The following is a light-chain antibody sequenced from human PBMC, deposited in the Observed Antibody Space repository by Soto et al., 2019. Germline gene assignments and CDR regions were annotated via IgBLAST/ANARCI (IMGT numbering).Light chain of an antibody. CDR2: AAS. Sequence: AIQITQSPSSLSASVGYRVTITFRASQGIRNDLGWYQQKPGKAPKLLIYAASSLDSGVPSRFSGSGSGTEFTLTISGLQADHFATYYCQQYDSYSGTFGQGTKVDIK. V-gene: IGKV1-6*01. CDR1: QGIRND. J-gene: IGKJ1*01. CDR3: QQYDSYSGT.